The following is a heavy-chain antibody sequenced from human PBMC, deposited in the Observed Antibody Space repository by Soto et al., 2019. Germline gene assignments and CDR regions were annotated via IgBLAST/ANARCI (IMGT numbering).Heavy chain of an antibody. J-gene: IGHJ6*03. Sequence: GGSLRLSCAASGFTFSSYSMNWVRQAPGKGLEWVSYISSSSSTIYYADSVKGRFTISRDNAKNSLYLQMNSLRAEDTAVYYCARETWFGELLYYYYYMDVWGKGTTVTVS. CDR2: ISSSSSTI. CDR1: GFTFSSYS. V-gene: IGHV3-48*01. D-gene: IGHD3-10*01. CDR3: ARETWFGELLYYYYYMDV.